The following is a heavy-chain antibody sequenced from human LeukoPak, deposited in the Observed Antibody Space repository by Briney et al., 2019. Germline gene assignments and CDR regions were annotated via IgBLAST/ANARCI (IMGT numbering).Heavy chain of an antibody. CDR1: GGTFSSYA. CDR2: IIPIFGTA. Sequence: GASVKVSCKASGGTFSSYAISWVRQAPGRGLEWMGRIIPIFGTANYAQKFQGRVTITADKSTSTAYMELSSLRSEDTAVYYCARGYCSSTSCQGIRYFDYWGQGTLVTVSS. D-gene: IGHD2-2*01. J-gene: IGHJ4*02. V-gene: IGHV1-69*06. CDR3: ARGYCSSTSCQGIRYFDY.